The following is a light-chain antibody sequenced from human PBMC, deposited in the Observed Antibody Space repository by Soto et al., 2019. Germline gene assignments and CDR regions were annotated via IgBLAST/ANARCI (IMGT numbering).Light chain of an antibody. J-gene: IGKJ4*01. CDR3: QQTYSDIS. CDR1: QSITPW. V-gene: IGKV1-5*01. Sequence: DIQMTQSPSTLSASVGDRVTITCRASQSITPWLAWYQQKPGEPPRLLIYGASTLHDGVPSRLSVSGSGADFTLPISGLQPEDFASYHCQQTYSDISFGGGTKVDIK. CDR2: GAS.